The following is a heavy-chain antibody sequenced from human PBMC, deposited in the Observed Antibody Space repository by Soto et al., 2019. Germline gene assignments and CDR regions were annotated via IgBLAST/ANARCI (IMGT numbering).Heavy chain of an antibody. CDR2: IYYNGST. J-gene: IGHJ3*02. CDR3: ARDIGVYYNPAGAFDI. CDR1: GGSISSYY. Sequence: SETLSLTCTVSGGSISSYYWSWIRQPPGKGQEKIGYIYYNGSTNYNPSLKSRVTISVDTSKNQFSLKLSSVTAADTAVYYCARDIGVYYNPAGAFDIWGQGTMVTVSS. D-gene: IGHD3-10*01. V-gene: IGHV4-59*01.